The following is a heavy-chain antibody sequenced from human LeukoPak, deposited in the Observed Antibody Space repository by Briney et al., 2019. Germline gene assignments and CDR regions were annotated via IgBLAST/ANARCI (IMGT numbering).Heavy chain of an antibody. V-gene: IGHV1-69*13. CDR3: ASPDYYGSAPRGPYGMDV. CDR2: IIPIFGTA. CDR1: GGTFSSYA. J-gene: IGHJ6*02. D-gene: IGHD3-10*01. Sequence: SVTVSCKASGGTFSSYAISWVRQAPGQGLEWMGGIIPIFGTANYAQKFQGRVTITADESTGTAYMELSSLRSEDTAVYYCASPDYYGSAPRGPYGMDVWGQGTTVTVSS.